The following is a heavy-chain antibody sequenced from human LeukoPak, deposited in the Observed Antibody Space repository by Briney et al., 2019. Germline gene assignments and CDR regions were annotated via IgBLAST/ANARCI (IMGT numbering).Heavy chain of an antibody. CDR2: VHHTGRT. CDR1: GDSINSLDL. D-gene: IGHD3-3*01. Sequence: PSGTLSLTCTVSGDSINSLDLWSWVRQPPGKGFEWIAEVHHTGRTIYSPSFARRVTISPDTSTNQVSLKLTSVTAADTAVYYCARGSDYSWGGWGQGTLVTVSS. V-gene: IGHV4-4*02. CDR3: ARGSDYSWGG. J-gene: IGHJ4*01.